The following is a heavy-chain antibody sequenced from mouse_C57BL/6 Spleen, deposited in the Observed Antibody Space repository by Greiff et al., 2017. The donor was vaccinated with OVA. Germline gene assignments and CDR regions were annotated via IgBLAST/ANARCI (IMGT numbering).Heavy chain of an antibody. CDR2: IDPSDSET. J-gene: IGHJ1*03. CDR1: GYTFTSYW. CDR3: ARFHYYGSSYWYFDV. V-gene: IGHV1-52*01. Sequence: VQLQQPGAELVRPGSSVKLSCKASGYTFTSYWMHWVKQRPIQGLEWIGNIDPSDSETHYNQKFKGKATLTVDTSSSTAYMQLSSLTSEDSAVYYCARFHYYGSSYWYFDVWGTGTTVTVSS. D-gene: IGHD1-1*01.